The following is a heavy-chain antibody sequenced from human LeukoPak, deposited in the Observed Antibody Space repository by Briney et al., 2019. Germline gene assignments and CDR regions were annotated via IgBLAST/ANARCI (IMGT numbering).Heavy chain of an antibody. V-gene: IGHV4-59*01. J-gene: IGHJ4*02. D-gene: IGHD1-26*01. CDR2: IYSGGNT. CDR3: VRDRELSY. CDR1: GGSISIYY. Sequence: TSETLSLTCSVSGGSISIYYWSWIRQPPGKLLEWIGYIYSGGNTIYNPSLKNRVTISSDTSKNQFSLRLTSVTAADTALYYCVRDRELSYWGQGIPVTVSS.